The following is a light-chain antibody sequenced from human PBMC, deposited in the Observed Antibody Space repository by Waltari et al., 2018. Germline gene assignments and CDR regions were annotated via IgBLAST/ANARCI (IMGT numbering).Light chain of an antibody. CDR1: QSVSNF. Sequence: EIVLTQSPATLSLSPGERATRPCRASQSVSNFLAWYQQKPGQAPRLLIYHASNRATGIPARFSGRGSGTDFTLTISSLEPGDSAVYYCQQRANWPPLTFGGGTRVEI. V-gene: IGKV3-11*01. J-gene: IGKJ4*01. CDR2: HAS. CDR3: QQRANWPPLT.